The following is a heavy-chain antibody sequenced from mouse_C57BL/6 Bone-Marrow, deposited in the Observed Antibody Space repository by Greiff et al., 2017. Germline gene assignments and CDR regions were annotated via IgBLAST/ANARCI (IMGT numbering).Heavy chain of an antibody. V-gene: IGHV3-6*01. CDR3: ARGGAQATLYYYAMDY. Sequence: EVKLVESGPGLVKPSQSLSLTCSVTGYSITSGYYWNWIRQFPGNKLEWMGYISYDGSNNYNPSLKNRISITRDTSKNQFFLKLNSVTTEDTATYYGARGGAQATLYYYAMDYWGQGTSVTVSS. CDR1: GYSITSGYY. J-gene: IGHJ4*01. D-gene: IGHD3-2*02. CDR2: ISYDGSN.